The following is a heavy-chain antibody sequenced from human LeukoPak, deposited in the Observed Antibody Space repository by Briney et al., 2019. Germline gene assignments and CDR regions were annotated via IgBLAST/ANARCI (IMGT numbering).Heavy chain of an antibody. CDR1: GGSISSYY. CDR3: ARHSSSWTCGGDCYDLDY. Sequence: PSETLSLTCTVSGGSISSYYWSWIRQPAGKGLEWIGRIYTSRSTNYNPSLKSRVTISVDTSKNQFSLKLSSVTAADTAVYYCARHSSSWTCGGDCYDLDYWGQGTLVTVSS. J-gene: IGHJ4*02. CDR2: IYTSRST. D-gene: IGHD2-21*02. V-gene: IGHV4-4*07.